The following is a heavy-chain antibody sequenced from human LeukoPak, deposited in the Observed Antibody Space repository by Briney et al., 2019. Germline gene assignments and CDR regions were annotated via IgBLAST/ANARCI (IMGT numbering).Heavy chain of an antibody. CDR3: ARVSSGDYDFWSGYITDYFDY. D-gene: IGHD3-3*01. Sequence: ASVKVSCKASGYTFTGYYIHWVRQAPGQGLEWMGWIKPNSGGTNYAQKFQGRVTMTRDTSISTAYMELSRLRSDDTAVYYCARVSSGDYDFWSGYITDYFDYWGQGTLVTVSS. CDR2: IKPNSGGT. CDR1: GYTFTGYY. V-gene: IGHV1-2*02. J-gene: IGHJ4*02.